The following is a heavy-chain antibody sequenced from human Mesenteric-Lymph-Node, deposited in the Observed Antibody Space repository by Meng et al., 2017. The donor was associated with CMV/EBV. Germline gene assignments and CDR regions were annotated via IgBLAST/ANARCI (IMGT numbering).Heavy chain of an antibody. CDR2: MGTVGGT. CDR1: GSTVNTYA. J-gene: IGHJ3*02. V-gene: IGHV3-13*01. D-gene: IGHD6-6*01. Sequence: AASGSTVNTYALNWVRLTPGKGLEGASGMGTVGGTYNPDSVKGRFTISRENAKNSLYLQMNSLRAGDTAVYYCVREMTARGVDAFDIWGQGTMVTVSS. CDR3: VREMTARGVDAFDI.